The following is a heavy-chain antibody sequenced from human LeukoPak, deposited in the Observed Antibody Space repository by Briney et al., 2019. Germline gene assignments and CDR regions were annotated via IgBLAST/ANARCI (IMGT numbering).Heavy chain of an antibody. V-gene: IGHV1-69*13. D-gene: IGHD3-3*01. CDR3: ARGVSAGNVLKDYYYYYMDI. CDR2: IIPIFGTA. J-gene: IGHJ6*03. Sequence: GASVKVSCKASGYTFTSYYMHWVRQAPGQGLEWMGGIIPIFGTANYAQKFQGRVTITADESTSTAYMELSSLRSEDTAVYYCARGVSAGNVLKDYYYYYMDIWGKGTTVTISS. CDR1: GYTFTSYY.